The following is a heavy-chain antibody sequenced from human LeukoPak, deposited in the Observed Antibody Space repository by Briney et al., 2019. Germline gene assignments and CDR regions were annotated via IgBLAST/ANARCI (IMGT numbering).Heavy chain of an antibody. Sequence: PSEALSLTCTVSGGSISSSSYYWGWIRQPPGKGLEWIGSIYYSGSTYYNPSLKSRVTISVDTSKNQFSLKLSSVTAADTAVVYCARQYYYDSSGYYIFGDWGQGTLVTVSS. D-gene: IGHD3-22*01. J-gene: IGHJ4*02. V-gene: IGHV4-39*01. CDR2: IYYSGST. CDR1: GGSISSSSYY. CDR3: ARQYYYDSSGYYIFGD.